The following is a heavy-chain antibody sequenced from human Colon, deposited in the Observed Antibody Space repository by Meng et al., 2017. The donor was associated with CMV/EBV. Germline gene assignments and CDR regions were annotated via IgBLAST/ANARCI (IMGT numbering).Heavy chain of an antibody. Sequence: ASVKVSCKVSGYTLTELSIHWVRQAPRKGLEWMGGFNPENGERVYAQKFQGRVTMTDDTSTDTAYMELSSLRFEDTAVYYCASERLGAAAIPLDYWGQGTPVTVSS. CDR3: ASERLGAAAIPLDY. J-gene: IGHJ4*02. D-gene: IGHD6-13*01. CDR2: FNPENGER. CDR1: GYTLTELS. V-gene: IGHV1-24*01.